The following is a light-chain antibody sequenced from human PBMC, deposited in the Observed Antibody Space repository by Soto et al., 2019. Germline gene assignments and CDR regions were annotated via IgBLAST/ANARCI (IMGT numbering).Light chain of an antibody. J-gene: IGKJ2*01. CDR2: ASY. CDR3: QHSYITPRYT. CDR1: QSISSP. V-gene: IGKV1-39*01. Sequence: DIQITQSPSSLSASVGDRVTITCRASQSISSPLNWYQHKPGRPPRLLIFASYILEGGVPSRFSGSGSDTYFTLTIDSLQPEDVATYYCQHSYITPRYTFGQGTKVEI.